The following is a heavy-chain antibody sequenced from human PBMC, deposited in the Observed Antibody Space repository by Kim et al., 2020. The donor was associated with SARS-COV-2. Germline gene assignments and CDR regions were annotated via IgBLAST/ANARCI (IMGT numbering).Heavy chain of an antibody. V-gene: IGHV1-69*13. CDR3: ARACFPYYYDSSGYYHVCGMDV. Sequence: SVKVSCKASGGTFSSYAISWVRQAPGQGLEWMGGIIPIFGTANYAQKFQGRVTITADESTSTAYMELSSLRSEDTAVYYCARACFPYYYDSSGYYHVCGMDVWGQGTTVTVSS. J-gene: IGHJ6*02. CDR2: IIPIFGTA. CDR1: GGTFSSYA. D-gene: IGHD3-22*01.